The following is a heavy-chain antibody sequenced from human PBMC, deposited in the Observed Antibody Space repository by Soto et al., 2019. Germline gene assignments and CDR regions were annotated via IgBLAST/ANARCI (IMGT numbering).Heavy chain of an antibody. CDR1: GGSIKSTTYY. CDR3: ATHNWNLDP. D-gene: IGHD1-7*01. V-gene: IGHV4-39*01. Sequence: QLQLQESGPGLVKPSETLSLTCTVSGGSIKSTTYYWGWIRQPPGKGLEWIGSMYYSGSTYYNPSLKGRVTISIDMSKNQFSLKLSSVTAADTAVYYCATHNWNLDPWGQGTLVTVSS. CDR2: MYYSGST. J-gene: IGHJ1*01.